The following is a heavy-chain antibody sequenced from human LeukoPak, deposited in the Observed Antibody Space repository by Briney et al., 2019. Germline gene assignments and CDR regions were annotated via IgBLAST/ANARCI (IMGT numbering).Heavy chain of an antibody. CDR1: GFIFSNYG. CDR3: ARVRVGYYFDY. Sequence: GGSLRLSCAASGFIFSNYGMSWVRQAPGKGLEWVSFISGSSTTKYYVDSVKGRFTISRDNAKNSLYLQMNSLRAEDTAVHYCARVRVGYYFDYWGQGTLVTVSS. CDR2: ISGSSTTK. J-gene: IGHJ4*02. V-gene: IGHV3-48*01.